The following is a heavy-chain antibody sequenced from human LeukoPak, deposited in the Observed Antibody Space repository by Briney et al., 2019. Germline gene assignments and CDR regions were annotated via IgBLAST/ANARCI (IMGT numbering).Heavy chain of an antibody. CDR3: ARGKPDSSSWYFDY. Sequence: GGSLRLSCAASGFTLSSYAMHWVRQAPGKGLEWGAVISYDGSNKYYADSVKGRFTISRDNSKNTLFLQMNSLRAEDTAVYYCARGKPDSSSWYFDYWGQGTLVTVSS. CDR1: GFTLSSYA. J-gene: IGHJ4*02. V-gene: IGHV3-30-3*01. CDR2: ISYDGSNK. D-gene: IGHD6-13*01.